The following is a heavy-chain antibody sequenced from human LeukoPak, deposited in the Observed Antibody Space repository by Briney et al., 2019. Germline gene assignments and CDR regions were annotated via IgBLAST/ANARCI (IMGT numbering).Heavy chain of an antibody. J-gene: IGHJ4*02. V-gene: IGHV4-34*01. CDR1: GGSFSGYY. Sequence: SETLSLTCAVYGGSFSGYYWSWIRQPPGKGLEWIGEINHNGSTNYNPSLKSRVTISVDTSKNQFSLKLSSVTAADTAVYYCARGLPLANFDYWGQGTLVTVSS. CDR2: INHNGST. CDR3: ARGLPLANFDY.